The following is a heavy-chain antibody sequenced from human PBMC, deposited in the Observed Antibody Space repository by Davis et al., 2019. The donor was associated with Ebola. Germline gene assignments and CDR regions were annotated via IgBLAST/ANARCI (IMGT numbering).Heavy chain of an antibody. CDR3: ARLPIVGAPD. CDR1: GGSISSSSYY. V-gene: IGHV4-39*01. Sequence: MPSETLSLTCTVSGGSISSSSYYWGWIRQPPGKGLEWIGSISYSGSTYYNPSLKTRVTISVDTSKNQFSLKLSSVTAADTAVYYCARLPIVGAPDWGQGTLVTVSS. D-gene: IGHD1-26*01. J-gene: IGHJ4*02. CDR2: ISYSGST.